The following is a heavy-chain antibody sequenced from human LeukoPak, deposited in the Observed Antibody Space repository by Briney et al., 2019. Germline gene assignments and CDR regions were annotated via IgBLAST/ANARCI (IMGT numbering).Heavy chain of an antibody. V-gene: IGHV3-15*01. J-gene: IGHJ4*02. CDR2: IKSKTDGGTT. D-gene: IGHD6-25*01. CDR1: GFTFSSYA. Sequence: PGGSLRLSCAASGFTFSSYAMSWVRQAPGKGLEWVGRIKSKTDGGTTDYPAPVKGRFTISRDDSKNTLYLQMKSLKTEDTAVYYCTTDAATEVSLDYWGQGTLVTVSS. CDR3: TTDAATEVSLDY.